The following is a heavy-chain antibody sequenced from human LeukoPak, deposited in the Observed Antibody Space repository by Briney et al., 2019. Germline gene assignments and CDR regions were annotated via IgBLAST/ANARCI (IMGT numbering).Heavy chain of an antibody. Sequence: GESLKISCKGSGYSFTSYWIGWVRQMPGKGLEWMGIIYPGDSDTRYSPSFQGQVTISADKSISTAYLQWSSLKASDTAMYYCARRNYDILTGYCFDYWGQGTLVTVSS. CDR2: IYPGDSDT. CDR3: ARRNYDILTGYCFDY. J-gene: IGHJ4*02. D-gene: IGHD3-9*01. V-gene: IGHV5-51*01. CDR1: GYSFTSYW.